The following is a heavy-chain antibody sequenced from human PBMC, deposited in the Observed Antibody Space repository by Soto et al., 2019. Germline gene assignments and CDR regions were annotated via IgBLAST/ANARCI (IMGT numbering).Heavy chain of an antibody. CDR2: ISGSGGST. CDR3: AKVGYYDSSDPWGY. CDR1: GFTFSSYA. Sequence: PGGSLRLSCAASGFTFSSYAMSWVRQAPGKGLEWVSAISGSGGSTYYADSVKDRFTISRDNSKNTLYLQMNSLRAEDTAVYYCAKVGYYDSSDPWGYWGQGTMVTVYS. J-gene: IGHJ4*02. V-gene: IGHV3-23*01. D-gene: IGHD3-22*01.